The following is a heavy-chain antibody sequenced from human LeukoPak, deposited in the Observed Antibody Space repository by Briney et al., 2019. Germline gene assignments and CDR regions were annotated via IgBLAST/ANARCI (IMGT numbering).Heavy chain of an antibody. CDR1: GGSFSGYY. CDR2: INHSGST. Sequence: SETLSLTCAVYGGSFSGYYWSWIRQPPGKGLEWIGEINHSGSTNYNPSLKSRVTISVDTSKNQFSLKLSSVTAADTAVYYCARKGSGNRKNWFDPWGQGTLVTVSS. CDR3: ARKGSGNRKNWFDP. D-gene: IGHD3-10*01. V-gene: IGHV4-34*01. J-gene: IGHJ5*02.